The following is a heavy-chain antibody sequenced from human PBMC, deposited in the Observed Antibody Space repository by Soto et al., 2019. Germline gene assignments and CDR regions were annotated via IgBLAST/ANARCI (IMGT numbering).Heavy chain of an antibody. J-gene: IGHJ4*02. D-gene: IGHD3-3*01. CDR2: IWYDGSNK. Sequence: PGGSLRLSCAASGFTFSSYGIHWVRQAPGKGLEWVAVIWYDGSNKYYADSVKGRFTISRDNSKNTLYLQMNSLRAEDTAVYYCAKGPSDFWSGYSSPFDYWGQGTLVTVSS. CDR3: AKGPSDFWSGYSSPFDY. CDR1: GFTFSSYG. V-gene: IGHV3-33*06.